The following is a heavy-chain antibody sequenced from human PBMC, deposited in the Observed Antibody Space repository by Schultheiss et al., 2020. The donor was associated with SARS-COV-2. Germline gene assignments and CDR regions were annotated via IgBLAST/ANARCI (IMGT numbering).Heavy chain of an antibody. J-gene: IGHJ3*02. D-gene: IGHD3-16*02. CDR3: ARNMITFGGVIVIHDAFDI. CDR1: GFTFSSYG. Sequence: GGSLRLSCAASGFTFSSYGMHWVRQAPGKGLEWVAVISYDGSNKYYADSVKGRFTISRDNSKNSLYLQMNSLRAEDTAVYYCARNMITFGGVIVIHDAFDIWGQGTMVTVSS. V-gene: IGHV3-33*05. CDR2: ISYDGSNK.